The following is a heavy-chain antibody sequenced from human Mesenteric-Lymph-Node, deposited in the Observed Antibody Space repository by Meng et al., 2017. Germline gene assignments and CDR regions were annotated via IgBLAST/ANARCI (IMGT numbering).Heavy chain of an antibody. V-gene: IGHV3-74*01. CDR3: ARETETGGSCNDY. CDR2: ISRDAIHT. CDR1: GFTFSSYW. J-gene: IGHJ4*02. D-gene: IGHD1-1*01. Sequence: GESLKISCAASGFTFSSYWMHWVRQAPGKGLVWVSRISRDAIHTYYADSVKGRFTISRDNAKNTLYLEMNSLRSEDTAVYYCARETETGGSCNDYWGQGTLVTVSS.